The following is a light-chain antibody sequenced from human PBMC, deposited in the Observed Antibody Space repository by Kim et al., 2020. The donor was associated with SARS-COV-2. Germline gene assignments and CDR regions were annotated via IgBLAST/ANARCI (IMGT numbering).Light chain of an antibody. V-gene: IGKV3-15*01. Sequence: EIVMTQSPATLSVSPGDRATLSCRASKSVSTNLAWYQQKPGQAPRLLIYGASTRATGLPARFSGSGSGTEFTLTISSLQSEDFAVYFCQQYNDWPPITFGQGTRLEIK. CDR3: QQYNDWPPIT. J-gene: IGKJ5*01. CDR1: KSVSTN. CDR2: GAS.